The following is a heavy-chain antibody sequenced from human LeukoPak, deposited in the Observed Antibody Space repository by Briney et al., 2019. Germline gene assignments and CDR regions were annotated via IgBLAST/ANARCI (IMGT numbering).Heavy chain of an antibody. CDR2: INWNGGST. CDR3: ARGLITVVPDASIGY. D-gene: IGHD2-2*01. CDR1: GFTFDDYG. Sequence: GGSLRLSCAASGFTFDDYGMSWVRQAPGKGLEWVSGINWNGGSTGYADSVKGRFTISRDNAKNSLYLQMNSLRAEDTALYYCARGLITVVPDASIGYWGQGTLVTVSS. V-gene: IGHV3-20*04. J-gene: IGHJ4*02.